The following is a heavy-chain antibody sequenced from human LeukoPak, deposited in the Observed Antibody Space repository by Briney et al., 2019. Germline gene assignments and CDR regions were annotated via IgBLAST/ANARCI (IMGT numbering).Heavy chain of an antibody. CDR2: IKQDGSAK. D-gene: IGHD3-3*01. V-gene: IGHV3-7*01. CDR1: GFTFSNYW. J-gene: IGHJ4*02. Sequence: QPGGSLRLSCAASGFTFSNYWMNWVRQAPGKGLEWVANIKQDGSAKYYVDSVKGRLTISRDNAKSLLYLQMNSLRAEDAAVYYCAGGQGFSIDYWGQGTLVTVSS. CDR3: AGGQGFSIDY.